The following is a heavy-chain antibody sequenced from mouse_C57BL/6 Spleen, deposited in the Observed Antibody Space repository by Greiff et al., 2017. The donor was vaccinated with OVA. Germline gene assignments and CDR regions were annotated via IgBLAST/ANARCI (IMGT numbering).Heavy chain of an antibody. CDR3: AREYYGSSLDY. CDR1: GYTFTSYW. V-gene: IGHV1-64*01. CDR2: IHPNSGST. Sequence: VKLKQPGAELVKPGASVKLSCKASGYTFTSYWMHWVKQRPGQGLEWIGMIHPNSGSTNYNEKFKSKATLTVDKSSSTAYMQLSSLTSEDSAVYYCAREYYGSSLDYWGQGTTLTVSS. J-gene: IGHJ2*01. D-gene: IGHD1-1*01.